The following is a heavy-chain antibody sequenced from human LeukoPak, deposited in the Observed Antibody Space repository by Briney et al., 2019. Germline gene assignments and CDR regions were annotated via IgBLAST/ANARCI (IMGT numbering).Heavy chain of an antibody. D-gene: IGHD3-3*01. CDR1: GFTFSSYA. CDR3: ARDQYDTWSRRGNFDS. J-gene: IGHJ4*02. CDR2: ISYDGSNK. Sequence: SLRLSCAASGFTFSSYAMHWVRQAPGKGLEWVAVISYDGSNKYYADSVKGRFTISRDNTKNSLYLQMNSLRVEDTAVFYCARDQYDTWSRRGNFDSWGQGTLVIVSS. V-gene: IGHV3-30*04.